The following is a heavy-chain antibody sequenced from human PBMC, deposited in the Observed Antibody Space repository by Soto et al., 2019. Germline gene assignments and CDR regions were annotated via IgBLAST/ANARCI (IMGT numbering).Heavy chain of an antibody. CDR3: VRQGLDANFDF. CDR1: GFTFSNYW. V-gene: IGHV3-21*01. CDR2: ISSSSSYI. J-gene: IGHJ4*02. D-gene: IGHD4-17*01. Sequence: GGSLRLSCSASGFTFSNYWMNWVRQAPGKGLERVSSISSSSSYIYYADSVKGRFTISRDNAKNSLYLQMNSLIAEDTAVYYCVRQGLDANFDFWGQGTLVTVSS.